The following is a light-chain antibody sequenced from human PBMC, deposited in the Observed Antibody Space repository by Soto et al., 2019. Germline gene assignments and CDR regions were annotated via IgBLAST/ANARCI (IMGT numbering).Light chain of an antibody. CDR3: QQYGNSPQT. V-gene: IGKV3-20*01. CDR1: QSVRSTY. J-gene: IGKJ1*01. Sequence: EIALTQSPGTLSLSPGEGATLACRVSQSVRSTYLAWYQQKPGQAPRLLIYGASSKATGIPVRFSGSGSGKDFTHTISRLEPEDFAVYYCQQYGNSPQTFGQGNNVVIK. CDR2: GAS.